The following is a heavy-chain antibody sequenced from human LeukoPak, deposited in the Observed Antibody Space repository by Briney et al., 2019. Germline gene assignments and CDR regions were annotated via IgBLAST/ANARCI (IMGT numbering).Heavy chain of an antibody. J-gene: IGHJ4*02. CDR2: IAITGET. Sequence: PGRSLCLSCAASGLSFANFAMGWVRQAPGEGLKWISSIAITGETFYAESVQGRFSISKDNSGNMLFLHMKSLRAEDTAIYYCAKETRPNDFWGQGTLVTVSS. D-gene: IGHD6-6*01. CDR1: GLSFANFA. CDR3: AKETRPNDF. V-gene: IGHV3-23*01.